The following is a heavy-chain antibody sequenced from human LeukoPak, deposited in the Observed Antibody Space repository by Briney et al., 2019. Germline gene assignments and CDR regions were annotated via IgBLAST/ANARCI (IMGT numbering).Heavy chain of an antibody. CDR2: ISSSSSTI. CDR3: ARDLGYSYGMIDY. CDR1: GFTFSSYS. Sequence: PGGSLRLSCAASGFTFSSYSMNWVRQAPGKGLEWVSYISSSSSTIYYADSVKGRFTISRDNAKNSLYLQMNSLRAEDTAVYYCARDLGYSYGMIDYWGQGTLVTVSS. V-gene: IGHV3-48*01. D-gene: IGHD5-18*01. J-gene: IGHJ4*02.